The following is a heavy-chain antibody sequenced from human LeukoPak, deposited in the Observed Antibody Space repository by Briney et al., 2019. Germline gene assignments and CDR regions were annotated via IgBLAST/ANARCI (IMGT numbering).Heavy chain of an antibody. D-gene: IGHD6-13*01. CDR2: ISYDGSNK. CDR1: GFTFSSYA. J-gene: IGHJ3*02. Sequence: GGSLRLSCAASGFTFSSYAMHWVRQAPGKGQEWVAVISYDGSNKYYADSVKGRFTISRDNSKNTLYLQMNSLRAEDTAVYYCARDNGHYSSSWYSAFDIWGQGTMVTVSS. V-gene: IGHV3-30-3*01. CDR3: ARDNGHYSSSWYSAFDI.